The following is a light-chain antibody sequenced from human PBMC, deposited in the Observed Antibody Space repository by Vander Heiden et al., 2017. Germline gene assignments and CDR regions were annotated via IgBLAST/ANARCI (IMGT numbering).Light chain of an antibody. Sequence: QSALTQPRSVSGSPGQSVTISCTGTSSDVGGYNYVSWYQQHPGKAPKLMIYDVAQRPSGVPDRFSGSKSGNTASLTNSGLQAEDEADYYCCSYAGSYVYVFGTGTTVTVL. J-gene: IGLJ1*01. CDR1: SSDVGGYNY. CDR3: CSYAGSYVYV. CDR2: DVA. V-gene: IGLV2-11*01.